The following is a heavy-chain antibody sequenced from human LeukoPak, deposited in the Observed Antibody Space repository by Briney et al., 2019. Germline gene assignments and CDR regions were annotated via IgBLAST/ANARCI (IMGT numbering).Heavy chain of an antibody. Sequence: PGRSLRPSCAASGFTFSSYGMHWVRQAPGKGLEWVAVIWYDGSNKYYGDSVKGRFTISRDNSKKTLYLQMNSLRVEDTAVYYCARGDGYNDAEYLQHWGQGTLVNVS. D-gene: IGHD5-24*01. CDR1: GFTFSSYG. V-gene: IGHV3-33*01. CDR2: IWYDGSNK. J-gene: IGHJ1*01. CDR3: ARGDGYNDAEYLQH.